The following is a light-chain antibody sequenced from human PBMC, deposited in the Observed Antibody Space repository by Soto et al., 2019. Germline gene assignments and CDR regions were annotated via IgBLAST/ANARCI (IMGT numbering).Light chain of an antibody. Sequence: EIVLTQSPGTLSLSPGERATLSCRASESVSRNLAWYQQKPGQAPRLLIYDASTRATGIPDRFSGGGSGTEFTLTISSLQSEDFVVYYCQQYNSWPPIPFGQGRRLAVK. CDR2: DAS. V-gene: IGKV3-15*01. CDR3: QQYNSWPPIP. CDR1: ESVSRN. J-gene: IGKJ5*01.